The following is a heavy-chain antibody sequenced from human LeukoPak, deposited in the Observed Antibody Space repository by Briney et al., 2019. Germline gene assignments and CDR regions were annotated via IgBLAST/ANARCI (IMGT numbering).Heavy chain of an antibody. V-gene: IGHV3-7*01. CDR2: IKQDGSEK. J-gene: IGHJ3*02. CDR3: ARAASSGYYGGAFDI. CDR1: GFTFSSYY. D-gene: IGHD3-22*01. Sequence: GGSLRLSCAASGFTFSSYYMSWVRQAPGKGLEWVANIKQDGSEKYYVDSVKGRFTISRDNAKNSLYLQMNSLRADDTAVYYCARAASSGYYGGAFDIWGQGTMVTVSS.